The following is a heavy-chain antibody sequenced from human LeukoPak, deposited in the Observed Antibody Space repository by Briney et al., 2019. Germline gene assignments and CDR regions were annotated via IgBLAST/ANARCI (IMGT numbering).Heavy chain of an antibody. V-gene: IGHV3-7*03. Sequence: GGSLRLSCVASGYTFSRYWMTWVRQAPGKGLEWVANIKQDGSEKYYVDSVKGRFTISRDNAKNSLYLQMNSLRAEDTAVYYCARGSTQLWLRFIDYWGQGTLVTVSS. CDR1: GYTFSRYW. D-gene: IGHD5-18*01. CDR3: ARGSTQLWLRFIDY. CDR2: IKQDGSEK. J-gene: IGHJ4*02.